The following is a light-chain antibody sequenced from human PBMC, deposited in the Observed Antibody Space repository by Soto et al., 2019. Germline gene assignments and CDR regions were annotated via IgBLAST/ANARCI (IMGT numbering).Light chain of an antibody. CDR3: QQYKNYLLT. J-gene: IGKJ4*01. CDR1: QTISSW. V-gene: IGKV1-5*01. Sequence: DIQMTQSPSTLSASVGDRVTITCRASQTISSWLAWYQQKPGKAPKLLIYDASTLESGVPSRFSGSGSGTEFTLTISSLQPDDFATYYCQQYKNYLLTFGGGTKVDIK. CDR2: DAS.